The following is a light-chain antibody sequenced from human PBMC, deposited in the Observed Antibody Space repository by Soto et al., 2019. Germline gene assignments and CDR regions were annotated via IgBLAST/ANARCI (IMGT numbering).Light chain of an antibody. CDR2: DAS. V-gene: IGKV1-33*01. J-gene: IGKJ2*01. Sequence: DIQMTQSPPSLSASVGDRVTITCQASQDISNYLNWYQQKPGKAPKLLIYDASNLETGVPSRFSGSGFGTDFVLTISSLQPEDIATYYCQQYDNPYTFGQGAKLEIK. CDR1: QDISNY. CDR3: QQYDNPYT.